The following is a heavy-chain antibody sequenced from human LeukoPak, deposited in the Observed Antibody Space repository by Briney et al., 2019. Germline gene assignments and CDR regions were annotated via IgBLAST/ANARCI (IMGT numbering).Heavy chain of an antibody. CDR1: GFTSDDYG. V-gene: IGHV3-20*01. CDR3: ARGNSNFDY. D-gene: IGHD1-7*01. J-gene: IGHJ4*02. CDR2: IHRNGGST. Sequence: GGSLRLSCAASGFTSDDYGMSWVRQAPGKGLDWVSGIHRNGGSTGYADSVKGRFTISRDNAKNSLYLQMNSLRAEDTALYHCARGNSNFDYWGQGTLVTVSS.